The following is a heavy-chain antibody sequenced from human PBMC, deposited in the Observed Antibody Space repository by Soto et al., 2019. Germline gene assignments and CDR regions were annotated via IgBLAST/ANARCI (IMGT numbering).Heavy chain of an antibody. CDR2: ISSSSSYI. V-gene: IGHV3-21*01. CDR1: GFTFSSYS. CDR3: AREGLDTAMDTFDY. J-gene: IGHJ4*02. Sequence: GGSLRLSCAASGFTFSSYSMNWVRQAPGKGLEWVSSISSSSSYIYYADSVKGRFTISRDNAKNSLYLQMNSLRAEDTAVYYCAREGLDTAMDTFDYWGQGTLVTVSS. D-gene: IGHD5-18*01.